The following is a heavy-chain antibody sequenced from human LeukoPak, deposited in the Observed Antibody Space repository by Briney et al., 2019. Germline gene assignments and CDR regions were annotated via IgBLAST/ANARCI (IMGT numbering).Heavy chain of an antibody. CDR3: ARALGSGLYYYMDV. V-gene: IGHV1-2*02. CDR1: GYTFTGYY. CDR2: INPNSGGT. J-gene: IGHJ6*03. D-gene: IGHD3-10*01. Sequence: ASVKVSCKASGYTFTGYYMHWVRQAPGQGLEWMGWINPNSGGTNYAQKFQGRVTMTRDTSISTAYMELSRLRSDDTAVYYCARALGSGLYYYMDVWGKGTTVTISS.